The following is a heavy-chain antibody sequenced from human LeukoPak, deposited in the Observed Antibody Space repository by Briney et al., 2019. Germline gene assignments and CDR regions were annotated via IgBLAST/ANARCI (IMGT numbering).Heavy chain of an antibody. J-gene: IGHJ4*02. V-gene: IGHV3-9*01. CDR1: GFTFDDYA. Sequence: GRSLRLSCAVSGFTFDDYAMHWVRQAPGKGLEWVSGISWNSGSIDYADSVKGRFTISRDNTKNSLYLQMNSLRAEDTALYYCAKDSRLRAFDYWGQGTLVTVSS. CDR2: ISWNSGSI. CDR3: AKDSRLRAFDY. D-gene: IGHD2-21*02.